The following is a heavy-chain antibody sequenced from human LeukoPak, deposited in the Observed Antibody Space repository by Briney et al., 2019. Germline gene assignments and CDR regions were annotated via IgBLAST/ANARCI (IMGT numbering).Heavy chain of an antibody. D-gene: IGHD1-26*01. CDR2: IDPNSGGT. Sequence: GASVKVSCKASGGTFSSYAISWVRQAPGQGLEWVGWIDPNSGGTNYAQKFQGRVTMTRDTSISTAYMELSRLRSDDTAVYYCARDSPVGAARPFDYWGQGTLVTVSS. V-gene: IGHV1-2*02. CDR3: ARDSPVGAARPFDY. J-gene: IGHJ4*02. CDR1: GGTFSSYA.